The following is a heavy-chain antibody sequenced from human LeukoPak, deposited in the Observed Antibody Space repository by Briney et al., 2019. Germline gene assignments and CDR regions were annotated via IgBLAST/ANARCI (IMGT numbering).Heavy chain of an antibody. Sequence: GGSLRLSCAASGFTFSSYWMSWVRQAPGKGLEWVANIKQDGSEKYYVDSVKGRFTISRDNAKNSLYLQMNSLRVEDTAVYYCARGTRGDTAMVSLDYWGQGTLVTVSS. V-gene: IGHV3-7*01. CDR3: ARGTRGDTAMVSLDY. D-gene: IGHD5-18*01. CDR2: IKQDGSEK. CDR1: GFTFSSYW. J-gene: IGHJ4*02.